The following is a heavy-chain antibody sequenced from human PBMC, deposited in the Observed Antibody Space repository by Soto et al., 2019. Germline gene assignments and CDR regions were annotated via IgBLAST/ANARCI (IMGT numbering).Heavy chain of an antibody. J-gene: IGHJ3*02. V-gene: IGHV3-23*01. Sequence: GGSLRLSCAAPGFSFHTYAMSWVRQAPGKGLEWVSAISGSGGSTYYADSVKGRFTISTYNSKNMLFLQMNSLRAEDTAVYCCPKDRQRGYSPYYAFDIWGQGTMVTVSS. CDR1: GFSFHTYA. CDR2: ISGSGGST. CDR3: PKDRQRGYSPYYAFDI. D-gene: IGHD5-18*01.